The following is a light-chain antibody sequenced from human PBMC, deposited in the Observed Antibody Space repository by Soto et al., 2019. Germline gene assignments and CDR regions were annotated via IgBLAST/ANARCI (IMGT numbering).Light chain of an antibody. J-gene: IGKJ1*01. CDR1: QSVSSSY. V-gene: IGKV3-20*01. CDR3: QQYGSWST. Sequence: EIVLTQSPGTLSLSPGERATLSCRASQSVSSSYLAWYQQKPGQAPRLLIYGASSRATGIQDRFSGSGSGTDFTLTISRLEPEDFAVYYCQQYGSWSTFGQGTKVEIK. CDR2: GAS.